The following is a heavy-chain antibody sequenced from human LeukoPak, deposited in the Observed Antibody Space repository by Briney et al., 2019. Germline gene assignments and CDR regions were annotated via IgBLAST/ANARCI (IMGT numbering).Heavy chain of an antibody. Sequence: GESLKLSCKTAGYTFSTYWIGWVRQMPGKGLEYMGIINPGDSDTRYSPSFQGQVTFSVDKSTTTAYVQWSSLKASDSATYYCARTLSGSYPFDSWGYPFAYWGQGTLVTVSS. D-gene: IGHD1-26*01. CDR3: ARTLSGSYPFDSWGYPFAY. CDR1: GYTFSTYW. CDR2: INPGDSDT. J-gene: IGHJ4*02. V-gene: IGHV5-51*01.